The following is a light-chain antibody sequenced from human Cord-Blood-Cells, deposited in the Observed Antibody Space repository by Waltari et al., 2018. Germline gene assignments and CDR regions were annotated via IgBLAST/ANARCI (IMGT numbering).Light chain of an antibody. V-gene: IGKV3-15*01. J-gene: IGKJ3*01. Sequence: EIVMTQSPAPLSVSPGERATLSCRASQCVSSNLAWYQQQPGQAPRLLIYGASTRASGIPARFSGSGAGTEFTLTISSLQSEDFAVYYCQQYKNGPRGTFGPGTKVEIK. CDR1: QCVSSN. CDR3: QQYKNGPRGT. CDR2: GAS.